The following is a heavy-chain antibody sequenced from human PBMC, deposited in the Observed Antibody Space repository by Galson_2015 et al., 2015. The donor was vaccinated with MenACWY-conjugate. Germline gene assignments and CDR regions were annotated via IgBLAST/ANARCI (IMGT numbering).Heavy chain of an antibody. J-gene: IGHJ3*02. CDR3: ARDKGDDYAFYAFDI. D-gene: IGHD4-17*01. V-gene: IGHV1-18*01. CDR2: ISAYNGIT. Sequence: SVKVSCKASGYTFANYGITWVRQAPGQGLEWMGWISAYNGITKDAQKLQGRVTMTTDTSTSTAHMELRSLRSDDTAVYYCARDKGDDYAFYAFDIWGQGTMVTVSS. CDR1: GYTFANYG.